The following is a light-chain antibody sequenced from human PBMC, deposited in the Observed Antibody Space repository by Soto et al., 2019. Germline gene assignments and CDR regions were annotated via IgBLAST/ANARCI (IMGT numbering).Light chain of an antibody. Sequence: EIVMTQSPATLSVSPGERATLSCRASQSVSTNLAWYQQKPGQAPRLLIYGASTRATGIPARFSGSGSGTESNRTISSLQSEDFAVYYCQQYNNWPPMAFGQGTKVEIK. CDR3: QQYNNWPPMA. CDR1: QSVSTN. V-gene: IGKV3-15*01. J-gene: IGKJ1*01. CDR2: GAS.